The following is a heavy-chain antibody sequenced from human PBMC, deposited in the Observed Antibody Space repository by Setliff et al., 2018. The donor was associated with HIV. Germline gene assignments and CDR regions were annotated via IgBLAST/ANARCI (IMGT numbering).Heavy chain of an antibody. CDR3: AREGSSGYTGWFDS. J-gene: IGHJ5*01. Sequence: PGGSLRLSCAASGFSFGDFTFNWVRQAPGKGLEWLCYINWRSEKYYADSVKGRFSISRDNARNSLFLQMNNLRVEDTAVYYCAREGSSGYTGWFDSWGQGTLVTVSS. CDR1: GFSFGDFT. CDR2: INWRSEK. D-gene: IGHD3-22*01. V-gene: IGHV3-21*05.